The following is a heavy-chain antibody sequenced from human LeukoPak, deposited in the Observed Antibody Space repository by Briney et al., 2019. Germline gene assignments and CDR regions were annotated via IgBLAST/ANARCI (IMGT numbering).Heavy chain of an antibody. CDR3: ARDYNYGLDY. CDR1: GFTVSSNY. CDR2: INSDGSTT. Sequence: GGSLRLSCAASGFTVSSNYMNWVRQAPGKGLVWVSRINSDGSTTSYADSVKGRFTSSRDNAKNTLYLQMNSLTAEDTAVYYCARDYNYGLDYWGQGTLVTVSS. J-gene: IGHJ4*02. V-gene: IGHV3-74*01. D-gene: IGHD1-1*01.